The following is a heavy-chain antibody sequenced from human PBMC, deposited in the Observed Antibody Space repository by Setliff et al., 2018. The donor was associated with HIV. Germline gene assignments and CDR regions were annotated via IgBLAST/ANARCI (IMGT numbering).Heavy chain of an antibody. CDR2: TNQDGSEK. CDR1: GFTFSSSW. D-gene: IGHD6-13*01. J-gene: IGHJ4*02. V-gene: IGHV3-7*01. Sequence: HPGGSLKLSCAASGFTFSSSWMSWVRQAPGKGLEWVANTNQDGSEKYYVDSVKGRFTISRDNAKNSLYLQMNSLRAEDTAIYYCAKLGSSWSEFDYWGQGTLVTVSS. CDR3: AKLGSSWSEFDY.